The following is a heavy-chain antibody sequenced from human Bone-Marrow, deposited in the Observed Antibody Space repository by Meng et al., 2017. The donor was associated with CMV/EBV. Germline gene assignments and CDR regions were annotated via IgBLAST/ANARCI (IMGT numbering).Heavy chain of an antibody. D-gene: IGHD2-2*01. J-gene: IGHJ5*02. Sequence: SETLSLTCAVYGGSFSAYYWNWIRQPPGKGLEWIGETNHSGSANYNPSLRGRVTMSVDTSKNLFFLKLSSVTAADTAVYYCARGRTFYCSSTTCYLDWLDPWGQGTLVTVSS. V-gene: IGHV4-34*01. CDR3: ARGRTFYCSSTTCYLDWLDP. CDR2: TNHSGSA. CDR1: GGSFSAYY.